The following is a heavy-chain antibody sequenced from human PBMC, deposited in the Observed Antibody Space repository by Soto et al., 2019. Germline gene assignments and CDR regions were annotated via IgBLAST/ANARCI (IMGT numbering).Heavy chain of an antibody. CDR1: GFTFSSYG. Sequence: QVQLVESGGGVVQPGRSLRLSCAASGFTFSSYGMHWVRQAPGKGLAWVALISYDGSYKYFADSVKGRFTISRDNSKNTLYLQMNSLRPEDTAVYYCAKDSSSSYYYYYEMDVWGQGTTVTVSS. V-gene: IGHV3-30*18. CDR3: AKDSSSSYYYYYEMDV. CDR2: ISYDGSYK. D-gene: IGHD6-13*01. J-gene: IGHJ6*02.